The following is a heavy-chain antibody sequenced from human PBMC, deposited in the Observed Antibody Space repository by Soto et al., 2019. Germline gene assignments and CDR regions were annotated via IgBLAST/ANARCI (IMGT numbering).Heavy chain of an antibody. CDR1: GFTFNSHT. D-gene: IGHD3-10*01. CDR2: ISDSSATI. Sequence: EVQLVESGGDLVQPGGSLRLSCAASGFTFNSHTMNWVRQAPGKGLEWLSYISDSSATIYYADSVRGRFIISRDNARNSLHLQMNSLRAEDKAVYYCAKDFGTFWGRGSLVTVSS. V-gene: IGHV3-48*01. J-gene: IGHJ4*02. CDR3: AKDFGTF.